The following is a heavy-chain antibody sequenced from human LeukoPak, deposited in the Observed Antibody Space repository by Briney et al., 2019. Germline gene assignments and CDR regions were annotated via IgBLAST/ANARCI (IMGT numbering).Heavy chain of an antibody. Sequence: KTGGSLRLSCAASGFTFSDYYMNWVRQAPGKGLEWVSYISSGSTTIYYADSVKGRFTISRDNAKNSLYLQMNSLRAEDTAVYFCARMWGSSWSYFDYWGQGTLVTVSS. J-gene: IGHJ4*02. V-gene: IGHV3-11*04. CDR2: ISSGSTTI. D-gene: IGHD6-13*01. CDR1: GFTFSDYY. CDR3: ARMWGSSWSYFDY.